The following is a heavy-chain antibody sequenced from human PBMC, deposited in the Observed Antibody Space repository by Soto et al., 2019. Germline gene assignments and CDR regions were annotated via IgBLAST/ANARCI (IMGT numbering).Heavy chain of an antibody. Sequence: EVQLVESGGGLVQPGRSLRLSCAASGFTFENYAMHWVRQAPGKGLEWVSGISWHGGNIGYAESVRGRFTISRDIAKNYLYLQMNSLRPEYTGLYYCAKDKIYSNYEHYFDYWGQGTLVTVSS. CDR2: ISWHGGNI. J-gene: IGHJ4*02. CDR3: AKDKIYSNYEHYFDY. D-gene: IGHD4-4*01. CDR1: GFTFENYA. V-gene: IGHV3-9*01.